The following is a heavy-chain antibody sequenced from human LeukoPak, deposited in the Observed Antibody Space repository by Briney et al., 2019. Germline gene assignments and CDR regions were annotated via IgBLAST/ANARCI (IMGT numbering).Heavy chain of an antibody. Sequence: PGGSLRLSCAASGFTFSSYGMHWVRQAPGKGLEWVAVIWYDGSNKYYADSVRGRFTISRDNSKNTLYLQMNSLRAEDTAVYYCARRDYYSSGRDYYYYGMDVWGQGTTVTVSS. D-gene: IGHD3-10*01. J-gene: IGHJ6*02. CDR1: GFTFSSYG. V-gene: IGHV3-33*01. CDR3: ARRDYYSSGRDYYYYGMDV. CDR2: IWYDGSNK.